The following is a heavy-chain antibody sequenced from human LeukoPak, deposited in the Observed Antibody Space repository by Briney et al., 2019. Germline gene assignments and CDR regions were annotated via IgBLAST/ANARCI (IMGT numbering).Heavy chain of an antibody. CDR2: INHSGST. D-gene: IGHD3-9*01. J-gene: IGHJ6*02. CDR3: ARGEEDGRNDIYSYSGMDV. V-gene: IGHV4-34*01. Sequence: PSETLSLTCAVYGGPFSGYYWRWIPQPPGKGLEWIGEINHSGSTNYNPSLKSRVTISVDTSKNQFSLKLSSVTAADTAVYYCARGEEDGRNDIYSYSGMDVWGQGTTVTVSS. CDR1: GGPFSGYY.